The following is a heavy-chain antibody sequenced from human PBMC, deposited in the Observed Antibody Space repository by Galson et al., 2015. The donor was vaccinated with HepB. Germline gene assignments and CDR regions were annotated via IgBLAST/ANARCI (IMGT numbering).Heavy chain of an antibody. Sequence: SLRLSCAASGFTFNSYTMNWVRQAPGKGLEWVSSISSRSNYIYYADSLKGRLTISRDNAKNSLYLQLNSLRAEDTAVYYCARAPPIEFYDILTGYFPPDYYDSMDVWGQGTTVTVSS. D-gene: IGHD3-9*01. J-gene: IGHJ6*02. V-gene: IGHV3-21*01. CDR3: ARAPPIEFYDILTGYFPPDYYDSMDV. CDR1: GFTFNSYT. CDR2: ISSRSNYI.